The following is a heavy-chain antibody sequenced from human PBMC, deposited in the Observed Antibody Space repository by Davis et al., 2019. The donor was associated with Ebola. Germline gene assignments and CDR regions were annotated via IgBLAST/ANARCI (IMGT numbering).Heavy chain of an antibody. CDR1: GFTFGDYA. V-gene: IGHV3-49*04. CDR3: TSTTVTTQRDY. CDR2: IRSKAYGGTT. D-gene: IGHD4-17*01. J-gene: IGHJ4*02. Sequence: GESLKISCTASGFTFGDYAMSWVRQAPGKGLEWVGFIRSKAYGGTTEYAASVKGRFTISRDDSKSIAYLQMNSLKTEDTAVYYCTSTTVTTQRDYWGQGTLVTVSS.